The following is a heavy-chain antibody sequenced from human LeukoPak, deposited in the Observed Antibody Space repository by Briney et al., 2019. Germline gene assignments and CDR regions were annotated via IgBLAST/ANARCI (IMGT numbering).Heavy chain of an antibody. J-gene: IGHJ4*02. V-gene: IGHV3-30*02. CDR1: GFTFSSYG. D-gene: IGHD2-2*01. CDR3: AGGYEDIVVVPAAPFDY. CDR2: IRYDGSNK. Sequence: GGSLRLSCAASGFTFSSYGMSWVRQAPGKGLEWGAFIRYDGSNKYYADSVKGRFTISRDNSKNTLYLQMNSLRAEDTAVYYCAGGYEDIVVVPAAPFDYWGQGTLVTVSS.